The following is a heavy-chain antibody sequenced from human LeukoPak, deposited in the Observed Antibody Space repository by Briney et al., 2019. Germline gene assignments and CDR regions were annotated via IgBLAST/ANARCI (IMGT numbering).Heavy chain of an antibody. CDR2: ISWNSGSI. Sequence: GGSLRLSCAASGFTFDDYAMHWVRQAPGKGLEWVSGISWNSGSIGYADSVKGRFTISRDNAKNSLYLQMNSLRAEDTALYYCAKDISYYDSSGYSFSGVYWGQGTLVTVSS. D-gene: IGHD3-22*01. V-gene: IGHV3-9*01. CDR3: AKDISYYDSSGYSFSGVY. CDR1: GFTFDDYA. J-gene: IGHJ4*02.